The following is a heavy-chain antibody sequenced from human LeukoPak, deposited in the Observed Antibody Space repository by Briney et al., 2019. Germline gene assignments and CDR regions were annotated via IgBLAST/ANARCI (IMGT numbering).Heavy chain of an antibody. D-gene: IGHD2-2*01. CDR3: ARDWGIVVVPAAIPDYYYYMDI. J-gene: IGHJ6*03. Sequence: SVTVSCKASGYTFTSYGISWVRQAAGQGGAGVGWISAYNGNTHYAQKLQLRVTIATDTSTSTAYMELRRLRTDDTAVYYCARDWGIVVVPAAIPDYYYYMDIWGKGTTVTVSS. CDR1: GYTFTSYG. CDR2: ISAYNGNT. V-gene: IGHV1-18*01.